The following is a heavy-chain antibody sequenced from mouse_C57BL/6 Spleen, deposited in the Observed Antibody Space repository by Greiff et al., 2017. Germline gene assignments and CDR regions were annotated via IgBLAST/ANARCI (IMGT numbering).Heavy chain of an antibody. Sequence: QVQLQQPGAELVKPGASVKLSCKASGYTFTSYWMHWVKQRPGQGLEWIGMIHPNSGSTNYNEKFKSKATLTVDKSSSTTYMQLSSRTSEDASVYDCARKEEDGYDGWGGAMDYWGQGTSVTVSS. V-gene: IGHV1-64*01. D-gene: IGHD2-2*01. CDR2: IHPNSGST. CDR1: GYTFTSYW. CDR3: ARKEEDGYDGWGGAMDY. J-gene: IGHJ4*01.